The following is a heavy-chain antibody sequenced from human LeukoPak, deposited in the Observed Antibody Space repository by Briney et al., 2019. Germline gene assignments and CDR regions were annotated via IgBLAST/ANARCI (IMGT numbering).Heavy chain of an antibody. CDR1: GGSFSGYY. Sequence: PSETLSLTCAVYGGSFSGYYWSWIRQPPGKGLEWIGEINHSGSTNYNPSLKSRVTISVDTSKNQFSLKLSSVTAADTAVYYCARGDYGSGTYLWGSWGQGILVTVSP. CDR3: ARGDYGSGTYLWGS. D-gene: IGHD3-10*01. V-gene: IGHV4-34*01. J-gene: IGHJ5*02. CDR2: INHSGST.